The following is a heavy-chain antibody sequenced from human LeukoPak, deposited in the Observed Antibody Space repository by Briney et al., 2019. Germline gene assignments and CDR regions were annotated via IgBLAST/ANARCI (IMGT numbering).Heavy chain of an antibody. CDR1: EFTFSRHG. J-gene: IGHJ4*02. D-gene: IGHD3-3*01. CDR3: ARDRAWNYFDY. V-gene: IGHV3-30*03. CDR2: ISNDGSRK. Sequence: PGGSLRVSCAPSEFTFSRHGMHWVRQAPGKGLEWVAIISNDGSRKYYAHSVEGRFTISRDNSKNTLYLQMDSLRAEDTAVYYCARDRAWNYFDYWGQGTLVTVSS.